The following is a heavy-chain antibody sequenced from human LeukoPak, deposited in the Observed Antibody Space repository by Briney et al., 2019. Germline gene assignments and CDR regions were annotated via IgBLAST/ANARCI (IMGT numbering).Heavy chain of an antibody. CDR3: ARGSHDYSNYNYYYYYMDV. CDR2: IIPIFGTA. J-gene: IGHJ6*03. Sequence: ASVKVSCKASGGTFSGYAISWVRQAPGQGLEWMGGIIPIFGTANYAQKFQGRVTITTDESTSTAYMELSSLRSEDTAVYYCARGSHDYSNYNYYYYYMDVWGKGTTVTVSS. CDR1: GGTFSGYA. D-gene: IGHD4-11*01. V-gene: IGHV1-69*05.